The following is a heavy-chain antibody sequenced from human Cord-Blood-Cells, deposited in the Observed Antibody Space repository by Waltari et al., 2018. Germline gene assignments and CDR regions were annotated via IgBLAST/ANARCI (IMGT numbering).Heavy chain of an antibody. D-gene: IGHD7-27*01. CDR2: IWYDGSNK. CDR1: GFTFSTFG. J-gene: IGHJ3*02. CDR3: AKQTLTGDAFDI. Sequence: QVQLVESGGGVVQPGRSLRLSCAASGFTFSTFGLHWVRQAPGKGLEWVAVIWYDGSNKYYADSVKGRFTISRVNSKNTLYLQMNSLRAEDTAMYYCAKQTLTGDAFDIWGQGTMVTVSS. V-gene: IGHV3-33*08.